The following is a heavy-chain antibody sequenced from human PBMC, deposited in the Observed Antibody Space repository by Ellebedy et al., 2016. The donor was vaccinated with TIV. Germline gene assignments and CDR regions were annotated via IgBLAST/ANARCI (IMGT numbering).Heavy chain of an antibody. Sequence: GGSLRLXCAASGFTFSRHAMTWVRQAPGKGLEWVSSITNSDGSTYYADSVKGRFTISRDTSKNTLYLHMNSLRGEDTAVYYCAKDKDYGDYVRLTYGMDVWGQGTTVTVSS. V-gene: IGHV3-23*01. D-gene: IGHD4-17*01. CDR2: ITNSDGST. CDR3: AKDKDYGDYVRLTYGMDV. CDR1: GFTFSRHA. J-gene: IGHJ6*02.